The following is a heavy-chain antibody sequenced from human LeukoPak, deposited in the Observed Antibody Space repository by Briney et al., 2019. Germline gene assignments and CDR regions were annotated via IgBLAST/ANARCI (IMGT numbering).Heavy chain of an antibody. D-gene: IGHD3-16*01. V-gene: IGHV4-59*01. Sequence: SETLSLTCSVSGDSISSYFWAWIRQPPGKGLEWLGYVCYNGTTNYNPSLRNRVAISIDTSKNQFSLKLNSATAADTAVYYCATSGGFNSPRHYWGQGTLVTVSS. J-gene: IGHJ4*02. CDR2: VCYNGTT. CDR3: ATSGGFNSPRHY. CDR1: GDSISSYF.